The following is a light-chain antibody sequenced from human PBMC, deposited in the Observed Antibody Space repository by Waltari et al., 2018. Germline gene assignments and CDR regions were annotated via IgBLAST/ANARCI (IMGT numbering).Light chain of an antibody. Sequence: QSVLTQPASVSASLGQSITISCTGTFTYILAFDSVSWYQQHPGRGPRLVMYDVTIRPSGISSRFSGSKSGNTASLTISGLQAEDEADYFCASDSSGGTVYVFGTGTKVTVL. V-gene: IGLV2-14*03. CDR3: ASDSSGGTVYV. CDR1: FTYILAFDS. CDR2: DVT. J-gene: IGLJ1*01.